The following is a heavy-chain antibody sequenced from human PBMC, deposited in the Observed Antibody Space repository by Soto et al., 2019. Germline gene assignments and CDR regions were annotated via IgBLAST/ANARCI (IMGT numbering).Heavy chain of an antibody. CDR1: GGTFSSYT. CDR3: ARDRGATTFLWAFDI. Sequence: QVQLVQSGAEVQKPGSSVKVSCKASGGTFSSYTISWVRQAPGQGLEWMGRIIPILGIANYAQKFQGRVTITADKSTSTAYMELSSLRSEDTAEYYCARDRGATTFLWAFDIWGQGTMVTVSS. J-gene: IGHJ3*02. CDR2: IIPILGIA. D-gene: IGHD5-12*01. V-gene: IGHV1-69*08.